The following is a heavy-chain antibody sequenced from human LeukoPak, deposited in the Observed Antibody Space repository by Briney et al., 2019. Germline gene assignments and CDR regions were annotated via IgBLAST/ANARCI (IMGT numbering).Heavy chain of an antibody. CDR2: ISYDGSNK. D-gene: IGHD6-13*01. CDR1: GFTFSSYA. J-gene: IGHJ4*02. Sequence: GGSLRLSCAASGFTFSSYAMHWVRQAPGKGLEWVAVISYDGSNKYYADSVKGRFTISRDNSKNTLYLQMNSLRAEDTAVYYCARTRKEYSSSWYSYFDYWGQGTLVTVSS. CDR3: ARTRKEYSSSWYSYFDY. V-gene: IGHV3-30-3*01.